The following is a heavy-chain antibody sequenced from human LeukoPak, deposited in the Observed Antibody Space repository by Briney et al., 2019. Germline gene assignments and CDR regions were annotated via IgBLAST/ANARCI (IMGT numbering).Heavy chain of an antibody. V-gene: IGHV5-51*01. J-gene: IGHJ4*02. Sequence: GESLKISCKGSGYTFTSFWIGWVRQMPGKGLEWLGMIFPADSNTAYNPSFQGQVTLSADKSISTAYLQWSSLKASDTAIYYCARRASGYDDYWGQGTLVTVSS. CDR2: IFPADSNT. CDR1: GYTFTSFW. CDR3: ARRASGYDDY. D-gene: IGHD5-12*01.